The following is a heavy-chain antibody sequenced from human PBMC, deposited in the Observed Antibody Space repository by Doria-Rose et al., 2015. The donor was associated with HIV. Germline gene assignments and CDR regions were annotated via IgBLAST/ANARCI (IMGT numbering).Heavy chain of an antibody. CDR1: GGSLSSPGMG. Sequence: QVTLKESGPVLVEPTETLTLTCTVSGGSLSSPGMGVSWIRQPPGKALEWLANIFSDDERSYKTSLKGRLTISRGISKSQVVLTMTDMDPVDTATYYCARIKSSRWYHKYYFDFWGQGTLVIVSA. CDR2: IFSDDER. V-gene: IGHV2-26*01. J-gene: IGHJ4*02. CDR3: ARIKSSRWYHKYYFDF. D-gene: IGHD6-13*01.